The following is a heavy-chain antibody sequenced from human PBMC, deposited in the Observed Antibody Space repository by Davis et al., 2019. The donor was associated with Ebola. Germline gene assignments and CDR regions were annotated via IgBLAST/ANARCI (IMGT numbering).Heavy chain of an antibody. J-gene: IGHJ4*02. CDR1: GFTFSSYA. V-gene: IGHV3-23*01. CDR2: ISGSGVTT. CDR3: AKSTQIALLSRWYTYGVDY. D-gene: IGHD5-18*01. Sequence: GESLKISCAASGFTFSSYAMTWVRQAPGKGLEWVATISGSGVTTYYADSVKGRFTLSRDNSKNTLFLQMNSLRAEDTAVYYCAKSTQIALLSRWYTYGVDYWGQGTLVTVSS.